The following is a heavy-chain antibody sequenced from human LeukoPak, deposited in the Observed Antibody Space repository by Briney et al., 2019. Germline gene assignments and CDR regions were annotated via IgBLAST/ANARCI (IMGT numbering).Heavy chain of an antibody. Sequence: GSLRLSCAASGFTFSSFTMHWVRQAPGKGLRWMAVISSDGSNKYYADSVKGRFTVSRDNSNNTLYLQMNSLRAEDTAVYYCAREDGDYVGYWGQGTLVTVSS. CDR3: AREDGDYVGY. J-gene: IGHJ4*02. V-gene: IGHV3-30-3*01. D-gene: IGHD4-17*01. CDR1: GFTFSSFT. CDR2: ISSDGSNK.